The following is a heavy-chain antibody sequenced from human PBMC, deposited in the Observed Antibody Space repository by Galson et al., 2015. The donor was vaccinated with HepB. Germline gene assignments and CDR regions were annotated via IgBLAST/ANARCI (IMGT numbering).Heavy chain of an antibody. J-gene: IGHJ4*02. Sequence: SCKASGYTFTSYAMNWVRQAPGQGLEWMGWINTNTGNPTYAQGFTGRFVFSLDTSVSTAYLQSSSLKAEDTAVYYCARDPTPTYYYDSSGYYSFDYWGQGTLVTVSS. CDR2: INTNTGNP. V-gene: IGHV7-4-1*02. CDR3: ARDPTPTYYYDSSGYYSFDY. CDR1: GYTFTSYA. D-gene: IGHD3-22*01.